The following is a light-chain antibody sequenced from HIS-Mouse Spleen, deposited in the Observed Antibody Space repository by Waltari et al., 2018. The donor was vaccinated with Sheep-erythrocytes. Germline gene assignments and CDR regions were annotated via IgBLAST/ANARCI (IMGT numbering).Light chain of an antibody. J-gene: IGLJ1*01. Sequence: QSALTQPRSVSVSPGQSVTISCTGTTSYVGGYHYVSWYQQPPGKAPKLMIYDVSKRPSGVPDLFSGSKSVNTASLTISGLQAEDEADYYCCSYAGSYNHVFATGTKVTVL. CDR2: DVS. CDR3: CSYAGSYNHV. CDR1: TSYVGGYHY. V-gene: IGLV2-11*01.